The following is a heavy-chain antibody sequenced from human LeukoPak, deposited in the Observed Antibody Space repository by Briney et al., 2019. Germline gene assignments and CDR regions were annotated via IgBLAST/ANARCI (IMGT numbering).Heavy chain of an antibody. CDR2: INHSGST. D-gene: IGHD2-2*01. J-gene: IGHJ6*02. V-gene: IGHV4-34*01. Sequence: SETLSLTCAVYGGSFSGYYWSWTRQPPGKGLEWIGEINHSGSTNYNPSLKSRVTISVDTSKNQFSLKLSSVTAADTAVYYCASYCSSTSCQNYYYYGMDVWGQGTTVTVSS. CDR3: ASYCSSTSCQNYYYYGMDV. CDR1: GGSFSGYY.